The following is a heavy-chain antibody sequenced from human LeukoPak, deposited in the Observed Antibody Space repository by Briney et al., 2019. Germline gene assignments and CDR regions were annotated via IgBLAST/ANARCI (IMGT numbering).Heavy chain of an antibody. CDR3: AKRVAVTGNWCFDL. D-gene: IGHD2-21*02. CDR2: IYYSGYT. CDR1: GGSINNNDYY. V-gene: IGHV4-39*01. J-gene: IGHJ2*01. Sequence: PSETLSLTCTVSGGSINNNDYYWGWVRQSPGMGLEWIGSIYYSGYTYFNSSLKSRVTIAVDTSKNQFSLKLSSVTAADTAVYYCAKRVAVTGNWCFDLWGRGTLVTVSS.